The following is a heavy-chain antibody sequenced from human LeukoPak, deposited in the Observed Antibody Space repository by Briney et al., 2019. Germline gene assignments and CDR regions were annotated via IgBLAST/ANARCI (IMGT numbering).Heavy chain of an antibody. CDR3: ARDFITIFGVDSFDY. Sequence: ASVKVSCKASGYTFTSYGIIWVRQAPGQGLEWMGWISAYNGNTNYAQKLQGRVTMTTDTSTCTAYMELRSLRSDDTAVYYCARDFITIFGVDSFDYWGQGTLVTVSS. D-gene: IGHD3-3*01. J-gene: IGHJ4*02. CDR2: ISAYNGNT. V-gene: IGHV1-18*01. CDR1: GYTFTSYG.